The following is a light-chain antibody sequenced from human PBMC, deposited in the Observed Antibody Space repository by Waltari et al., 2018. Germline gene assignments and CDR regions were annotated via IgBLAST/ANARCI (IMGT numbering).Light chain of an antibody. CDR3: QQYNSYSLT. CDR2: KAS. V-gene: IGKV1-5*03. CDR1: QSISSR. Sequence: DIQMPQSPSTLSASVGDRVTITCRASQSISSRLAWYHQKPGKTHKLLIYKASSLESGVPSRFSGSGSGTEFTLTISSLQPDDFATYYCQQYNSYSLTFGGGTKVEIK. J-gene: IGKJ4*01.